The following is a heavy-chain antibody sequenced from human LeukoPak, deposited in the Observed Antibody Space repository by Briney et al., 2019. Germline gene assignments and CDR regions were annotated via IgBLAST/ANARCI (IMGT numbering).Heavy chain of an antibody. CDR2: ISTKKGNT. D-gene: IGHD5-24*01. CDR3: ARDNSVRDEAWWFNP. Sequence: GASVKVSCKASGYTFTNFGLSWVRQVPGQGPEYLGWISTKKGNTNYAQKFQGRVTLTRDMSTSTDYLELSSLRSEDTAVYYCARDNSVRDEAWWFNPWGQGTLVTVSS. J-gene: IGHJ5*02. V-gene: IGHV1-18*01. CDR1: GYTFTNFG.